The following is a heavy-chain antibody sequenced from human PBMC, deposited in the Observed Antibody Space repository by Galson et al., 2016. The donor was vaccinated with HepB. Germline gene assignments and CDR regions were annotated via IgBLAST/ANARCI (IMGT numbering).Heavy chain of an antibody. J-gene: IGHJ6*04. Sequence: TLSLTCTVSGGSIGSGEYYWTWIRQPPGKGLEWIGYIYYSATTYINPSLKSRVTISADTSKNQFSLRLRSVSAADTAVYYCARDGISGSTYYFYGMDVWGKGTTVTVSS. CDR3: ARDGISGSTYYFYGMDV. D-gene: IGHD5-12*01. V-gene: IGHV4-30-4*01. CDR1: GGSIGSGEYY. CDR2: IYYSATT.